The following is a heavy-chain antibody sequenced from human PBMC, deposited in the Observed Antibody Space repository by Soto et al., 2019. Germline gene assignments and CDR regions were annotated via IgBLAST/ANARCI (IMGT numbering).Heavy chain of an antibody. J-gene: IGHJ6*02. V-gene: IGHV3-23*01. CDR1: GFTFSSYA. Sequence: PGGSLRLSCAASGFTFSSYAMSWVRQAPGKGLEWVSAISGSGGSTYYADSVKGRFTISRDNSKNTLYLQMNSLRAEDTAVYYCAKAVFGVVKDQYYYYGMDVWGQGTTVTVSS. CDR3: AKAVFGVVKDQYYYYGMDV. D-gene: IGHD3-3*01. CDR2: ISGSGGST.